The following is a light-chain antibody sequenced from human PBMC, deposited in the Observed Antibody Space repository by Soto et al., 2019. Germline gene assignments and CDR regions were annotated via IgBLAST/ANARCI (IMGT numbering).Light chain of an antibody. CDR1: SSDVGAYNY. CDR3: SSYTGSSTYVV. J-gene: IGLJ2*01. CDR2: DVS. Sequence: QSVLTQPASVSGSTGQSITISCTGTSSDVGAYNYVSWYQQHPGKAPKLMIYDVSNRPSGVSNRFSGSKSGNTASLTISGLQAEDEADYYCSSYTGSSTYVVFGGGTKVTVL. V-gene: IGLV2-14*01.